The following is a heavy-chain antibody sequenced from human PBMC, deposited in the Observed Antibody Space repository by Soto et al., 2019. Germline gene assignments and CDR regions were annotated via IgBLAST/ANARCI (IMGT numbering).Heavy chain of an antibody. D-gene: IGHD2-15*01. CDR3: ATWLLREHAFDI. Sequence: DVQVVESGGGLIQPGGSLRLSCAASGFTVSGKKYITWVRQAPGKGLEWVSALYIADGTFYADSVSVRFTVSIDSSKKTVYLQMNNLSPEDTAVYFCATWLLREHAFDIWGLGTMVTVSS. V-gene: IGHV3-53*01. J-gene: IGHJ3*02. CDR1: GFTVSGKKY. CDR2: LYIADGT.